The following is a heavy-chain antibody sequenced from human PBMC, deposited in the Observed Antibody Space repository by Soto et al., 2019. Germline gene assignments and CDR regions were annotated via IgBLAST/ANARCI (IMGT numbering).Heavy chain of an antibody. J-gene: IGHJ6*02. CDR3: VRENYYYGMDV. V-gene: IGHV3-66*01. CDR1: GFDASVNF. Sequence: PGGSLRLSCAASGFDASVNFMTWVRQAPGKGLEWVSAINNAYSTFYADSVKGRFTISRDNSKNTVYLQVSSLRVEDTAMYYCVRENYYYGMDVWGQGTPVTVSS. CDR2: INNAYST.